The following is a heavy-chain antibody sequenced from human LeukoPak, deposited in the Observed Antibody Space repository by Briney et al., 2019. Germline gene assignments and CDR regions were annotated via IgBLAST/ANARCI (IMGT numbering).Heavy chain of an antibody. CDR2: INHSGST. CDR1: GGSFSGYY. J-gene: IGHJ3*02. V-gene: IGHV4-34*01. Sequence: SETLSLTCAVYGGSFSGYYWSWIRQPPGKGLEWIGEINHSGSTNYNPSLKSRVTISVDTSKNQFSLKLSSVTAADTAVYYCARVGATYDAFDIWGQGTMVTVSS. CDR3: ARVGATYDAFDI. D-gene: IGHD1-26*01.